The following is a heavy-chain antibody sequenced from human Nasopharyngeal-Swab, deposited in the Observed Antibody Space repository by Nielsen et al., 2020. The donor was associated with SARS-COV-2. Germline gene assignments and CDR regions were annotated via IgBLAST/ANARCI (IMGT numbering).Heavy chain of an antibody. CDR2: INPSGGST. V-gene: IGHV1-46*01. D-gene: IGHD3-3*01. CDR1: GYTFTSYY. CDR3: ARDRIAIFGVVIISGGMDV. Sequence: ASVKVSCKASGYTFTSYYMHWVRQAPGQGLEWMGIINPSGGSTSYAQKFQGRVTMTRDTSTSTVYMELSSLRSEDPAVYYCARDRIAIFGVVIISGGMDVWGKGTTVTVSS. J-gene: IGHJ6*03.